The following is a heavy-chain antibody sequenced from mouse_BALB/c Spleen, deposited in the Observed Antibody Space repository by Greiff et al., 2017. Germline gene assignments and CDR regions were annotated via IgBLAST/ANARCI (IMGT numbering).Heavy chain of an antibody. CDR1: GFTFSSYA. V-gene: IGHV5-6-5*01. CDR3: ARSGSYYFDY. CDR2: ISSGGST. D-gene: IGHD3-1*01. J-gene: IGHJ2*01. Sequence: EVQGVESGGGLVKPGGSLKLSCAASGFTFSSYAMSWVRQTPEKRLEWVASISSGGSTYYPDSAKGRFTISRDNARNILYLQMSSLRSEDTAMYYCARSGSYYFDYWGQGTTLTVSS.